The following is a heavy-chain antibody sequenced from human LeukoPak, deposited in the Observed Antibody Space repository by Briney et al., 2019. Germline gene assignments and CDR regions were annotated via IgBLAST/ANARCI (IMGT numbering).Heavy chain of an antibody. CDR3: ARHWLRGAAKPGYMDV. CDR1: NGSISGHY. V-gene: IGHV4-4*07. CDR2: IYMSGNT. Sequence: SETLSLTCTVSNGSISGHYWSWIRQPAGKGLEWIGRIYMSGNTKYNPSLQSRVTMSLDTSKTQFSLKLSSVTAADTAVYYCARHWLRGAAKPGYMDVWGKGTTVTVSS. D-gene: IGHD5-18*01. J-gene: IGHJ6*03.